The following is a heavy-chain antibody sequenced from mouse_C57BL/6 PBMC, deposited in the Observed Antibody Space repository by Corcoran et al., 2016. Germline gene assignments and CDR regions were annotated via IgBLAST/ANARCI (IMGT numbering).Heavy chain of an antibody. CDR3: ARFDYDGDYYAMDY. J-gene: IGHJ4*01. CDR2: INPNNGGT. V-gene: IGHV1-26*01. D-gene: IGHD2-4*01. CDR1: GYTFTDYY. Sequence: EVQLQQSGPELVKPGASVKISCKASGYTFTDYYMNWVKQSHGKSIEWIGDINPNNGGTSYNQKFKGKATLTVDKSSSTAYMELRSLTSEDSAVYYCARFDYDGDYYAMDYWGQGTSVTVSS.